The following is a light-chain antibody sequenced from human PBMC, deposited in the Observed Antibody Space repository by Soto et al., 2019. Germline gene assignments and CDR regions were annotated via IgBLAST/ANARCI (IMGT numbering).Light chain of an antibody. CDR2: AAS. Sequence: IQMTQPPSLSASVGDRVTITCHASQDISNNLNWFQQKSGKAPTLLIYAASNLETGVPPRFSGSGSGTDFSRSISSLQPEDVATYYCLQYDNLPLTFGGGTKVEIK. CDR3: LQYDNLPLT. J-gene: IGKJ4*01. V-gene: IGKV1-33*01. CDR1: QDISNN.